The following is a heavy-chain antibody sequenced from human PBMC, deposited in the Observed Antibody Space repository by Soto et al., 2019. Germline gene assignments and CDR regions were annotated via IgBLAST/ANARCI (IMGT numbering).Heavy chain of an antibody. Sequence: QVQLQESGPGLVKPSQTLSLTCTVSGGSISSGDHYWSWIRQPPGKGLEWIGYIYYSGSTYYNPSLKSRVTISVDTSKNQFSLKLSSVTAADTAVYYCARESAVTNNWFDPWGQGTLVTVSS. D-gene: IGHD4-17*01. CDR3: ARESAVTNNWFDP. CDR1: GGSISSGDHY. CDR2: IYYSGST. J-gene: IGHJ5*02. V-gene: IGHV4-30-4*01.